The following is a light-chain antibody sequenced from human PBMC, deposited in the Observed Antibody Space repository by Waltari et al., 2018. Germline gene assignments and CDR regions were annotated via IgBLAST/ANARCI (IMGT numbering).Light chain of an antibody. Sequence: QSLLTQAPSASGTPGQTVTIPCSGSSSNIGSHTVNWYQQLPGTAPKLLIYSNNQRPSGVPARFSGSKSGTSASLAISGLQSEDEADYYCGTWDDSLNGPLFGGGTKVTVL. J-gene: IGLJ2*01. CDR3: GTWDDSLNGPL. CDR1: SSNIGSHT. CDR2: SNN. V-gene: IGLV1-44*01.